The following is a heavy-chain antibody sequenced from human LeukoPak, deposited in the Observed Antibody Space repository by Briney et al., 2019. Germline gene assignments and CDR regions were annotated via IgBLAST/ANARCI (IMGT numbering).Heavy chain of an antibody. Sequence: PSETLSPTCAVSGGSISGYHWSWIRQPAGKGLEWMGRISGSGSTDYNPPLKSRVTMSVDTSKNQFSLKLNSVTAADTAVYYCAREGRSSTPGYWGQGTLVTVSS. J-gene: IGHJ4*02. CDR3: AREGRSSTPGY. V-gene: IGHV4-4*07. CDR2: ISGSGST. D-gene: IGHD2-15*01. CDR1: GGSISGYH.